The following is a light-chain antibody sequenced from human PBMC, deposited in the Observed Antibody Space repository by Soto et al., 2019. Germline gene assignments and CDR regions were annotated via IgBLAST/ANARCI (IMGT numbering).Light chain of an antibody. CDR3: QQYDSLPLS. J-gene: IGKJ2*01. Sequence: DIQMTQSPSSLSASVGDRVTITCQASQDISDFLNWYQQKPGKAPKLLIYGTSSLEAGVPSRFSGSGSGTDFTFTISSLQPEDIATYFCQQYDSLPLSFGQGTKLEIK. CDR1: QDISDF. CDR2: GTS. V-gene: IGKV1-33*01.